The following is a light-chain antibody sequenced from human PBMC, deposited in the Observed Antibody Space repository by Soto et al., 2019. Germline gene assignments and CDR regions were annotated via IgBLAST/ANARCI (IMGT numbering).Light chain of an antibody. Sequence: QSVLTQPASVSGSPGQSITISCTVTSRDVGSYNLVSWYQQHPGKAPKFMIYEGTKRPSGVSNRFSGSQSGNTASLTISGLQAEDEADYYCCSYAGSSTSYVFGTGTKLTVL. CDR2: EGT. J-gene: IGLJ1*01. V-gene: IGLV2-23*01. CDR1: SRDVGSYNL. CDR3: CSYAGSSTSYV.